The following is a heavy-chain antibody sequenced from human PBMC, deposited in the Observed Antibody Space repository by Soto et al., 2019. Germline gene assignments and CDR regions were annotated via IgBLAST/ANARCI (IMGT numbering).Heavy chain of an antibody. CDR1: QGSISRTTYC. V-gene: IGHV4-39*01. Sequence: SQTLSLNCIFSQGSISRTTYCWRWIRQAPGKGRESIGSMYYSGSPYYNPSLKSRVTISVDTSKKQFSQKLTSVTAADTAVYYCARRPRVWFGEMGYNYYYGMDGWGQGTTVTVSS. D-gene: IGHD3-10*01. CDR3: ARRPRVWFGEMGYNYYYGMDG. CDR2: MYYSGSP. J-gene: IGHJ6*01.